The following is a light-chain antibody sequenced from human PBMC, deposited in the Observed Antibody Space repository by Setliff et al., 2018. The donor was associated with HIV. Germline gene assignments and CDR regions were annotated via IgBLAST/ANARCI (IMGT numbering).Light chain of an antibody. J-gene: IGLJ2*01. CDR2: NND. CDR1: VSNIGRNS. Sequence: QSVLTQPPSASGTPGQKVTISCSGSVSNIGRNSVFWYQQLPGTAPKLLMYNNDQRPSGVPDRFSGSKSGTSASLAIADLRSGDGADYYCATSDDSLSAVVFGGGTKSPS. V-gene: IGLV1-47*02. CDR3: ATSDDSLSAVV.